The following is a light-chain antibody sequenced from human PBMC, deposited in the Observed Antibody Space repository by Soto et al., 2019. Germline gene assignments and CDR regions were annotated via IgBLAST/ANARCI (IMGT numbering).Light chain of an antibody. V-gene: IGKV4-1*01. CDR3: QHYYSAPRT. Sequence: DIVLTQSPDSLAVSLGERATINCKSSQSLLYRANNKNYLAWYQQKPGQPLKLLISWASTRESGVPDRFSGSGCAADFTLTIRRLQAEDVAVYYCQHYYSAPRTFGQGTKVEI. J-gene: IGKJ1*01. CDR2: WAS. CDR1: QSLLYRANNKNY.